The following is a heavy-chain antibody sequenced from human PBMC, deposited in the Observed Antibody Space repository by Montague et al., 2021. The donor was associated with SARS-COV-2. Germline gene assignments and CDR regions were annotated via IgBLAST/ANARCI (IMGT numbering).Heavy chain of an antibody. D-gene: IGHD3-22*01. V-gene: IGHV4-61*01. Sequence: SETLSLTCSVSGVSISSGSYYWSWVRQPPGKGLEWIGYVSHTGSTNYNPSLKSRVTLSIDTSKNQFSLNLTSVTAADTAVYYCVREKYYFDDSGSKWGQGTLVTV. CDR3: VREKYYFDDSGSK. CDR1: GVSISSGSYY. CDR2: VSHTGST. J-gene: IGHJ4*02.